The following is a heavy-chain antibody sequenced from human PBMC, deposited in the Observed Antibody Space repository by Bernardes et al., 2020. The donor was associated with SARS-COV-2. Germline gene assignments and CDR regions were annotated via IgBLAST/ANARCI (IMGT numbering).Heavy chain of an antibody. Sequence: SETLSLTCTVSGGSVIGGSYYWSWIRQPPGKGLEWIGYIYYSGSTKYNPSLKSRVTISLDPSKNQFSLNLRSLTAADTAVYYCARDFAAAPGYWYFDLWGRGTLVTVSS. CDR1: GGSVIGGSYY. D-gene: IGHD6-13*01. V-gene: IGHV4-61*01. CDR3: ARDFAAAPGYWYFDL. CDR2: IYYSGST. J-gene: IGHJ2*01.